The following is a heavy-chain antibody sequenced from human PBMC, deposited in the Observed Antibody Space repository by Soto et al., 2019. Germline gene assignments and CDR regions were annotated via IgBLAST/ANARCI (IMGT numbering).Heavy chain of an antibody. CDR1: GGSISSGGYY. D-gene: IGHD2-2*02. Sequence: SETLSLTCTVSGGSISSGGYYWSWIRQHPGKGLEWIGYIYYSGSTYYNPSLKSRVTISVDTSKNQFSLKLSSVTAADTAVYYCAREGSYCSSTSCYTTYFDDWGQGTLVTVSS. CDR3: AREGSYCSSTSCYTTYFDD. CDR2: IYYSGST. V-gene: IGHV4-31*03. J-gene: IGHJ4*02.